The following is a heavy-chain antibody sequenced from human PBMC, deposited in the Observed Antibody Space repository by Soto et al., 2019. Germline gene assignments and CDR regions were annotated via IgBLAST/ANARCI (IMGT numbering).Heavy chain of an antibody. CDR2: IYPDNSET. CDR3: GRIGGSGLSHTGFDV. CDR1: GYAFFGYW. Sequence: GESLKISCEGSGYAFFGYWIAWLRQMPGTGLEGMGMIYPDNSETRYSPSFQGQVTISADTSISNAYLQWRGLKASDSGIYYCGRIGGSGLSHTGFDVWGQGTMVTV. V-gene: IGHV5-51*01. J-gene: IGHJ5*02. D-gene: IGHD3-16*01.